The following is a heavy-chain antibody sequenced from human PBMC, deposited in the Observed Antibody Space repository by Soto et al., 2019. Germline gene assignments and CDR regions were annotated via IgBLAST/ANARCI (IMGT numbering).Heavy chain of an antibody. D-gene: IGHD3-22*01. J-gene: IGHJ4*01. Sequence: ASVKVSCKASGGTFSSYAISWVRQAPGQGLEWMGGIIPIFGTANYAQKFQGRVTMTVDTSTSTAYMELSSLRSEDTAVYYCARAMYFFYSSGYYHGWLALWAQGTLDTVSS. CDR2: IIPIFGTA. CDR3: ARAMYFFYSSGYYHGWLAL. CDR1: GGTFSSYA. V-gene: IGHV1-69*06.